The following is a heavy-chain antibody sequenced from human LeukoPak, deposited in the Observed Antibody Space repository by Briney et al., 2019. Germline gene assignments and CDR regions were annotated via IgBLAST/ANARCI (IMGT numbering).Heavy chain of an antibody. V-gene: IGHV6-1*01. D-gene: IGHD6-13*01. J-gene: IGHJ4*02. CDR1: GDSVSSNSAA. Sequence: SQTLSLTCAISGDSVSSNSAAWNRIRQSPSRGLEWLGRTYYRSKWYNDYAVSVKSRITINPDTSKNQFSLQLNSVTPEDTAVYYCARETGVAVAGIFDYWGQGTLVTVSS. CDR3: ARETGVAVAGIFDY. CDR2: TYYRSKWYN.